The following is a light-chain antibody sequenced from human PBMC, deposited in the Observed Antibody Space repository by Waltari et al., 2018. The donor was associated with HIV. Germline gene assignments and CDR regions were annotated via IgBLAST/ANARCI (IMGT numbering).Light chain of an antibody. Sequence: QSVLTQPPSVSAAPGQKVTISCSGSSSNIGNNFVSWYQQLPGTAPKLLIYENKYRPSGIPDRFSGSKSVTSATLDISGLQTGDEATYFCETWDSSLSVVVFGGGTKLTVL. V-gene: IGLV1-51*02. CDR2: ENK. CDR1: SSNIGNNF. CDR3: ETWDSSLSVVV. J-gene: IGLJ2*01.